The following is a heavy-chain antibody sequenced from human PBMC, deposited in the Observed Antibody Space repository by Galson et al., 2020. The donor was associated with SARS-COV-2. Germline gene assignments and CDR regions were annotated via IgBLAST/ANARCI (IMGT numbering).Heavy chain of an antibody. Sequence: GGSLRLSCAASGFIFRDYDFSWVRQAPGQGLEWVSHIEYSGDVTYYVDSVKGRFTVSRDNSKNMLYLQMTNLKVGDTAIYFCAEHNIRAYDYWGQGSLVTVSS. J-gene: IGHJ4*02. CDR3: AEHNIRAYDY. CDR1: GFIFRDYD. CDR2: IEYSGDVT. D-gene: IGHD1-26*01. V-gene: IGHV3-23*01.